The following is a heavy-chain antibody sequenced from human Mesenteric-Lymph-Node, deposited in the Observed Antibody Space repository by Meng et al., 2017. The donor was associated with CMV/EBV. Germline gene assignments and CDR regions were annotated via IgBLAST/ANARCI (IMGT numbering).Heavy chain of an antibody. CDR2: INHSGST. Sequence: SETLSLTCAVYGGSFSGYYWSWIRQPPGKGLEWIGEINHSGSTNYNPSLKSRVTISVDTSKNQFSLKLSSVTAADTAVYYCARVPGNYDFWSGYYTDYYYYGMDVWGQGTTVTV. D-gene: IGHD3-3*01. V-gene: IGHV4-34*01. CDR1: GGSFSGYY. CDR3: ARVPGNYDFWSGYYTDYYYYGMDV. J-gene: IGHJ6*02.